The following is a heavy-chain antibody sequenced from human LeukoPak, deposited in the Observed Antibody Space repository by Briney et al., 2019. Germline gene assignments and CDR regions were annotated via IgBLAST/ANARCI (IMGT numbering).Heavy chain of an antibody. Sequence: SETLSLTCTVSGGSISRYYWSWTRQPAGKGLEWIGRIYTSGSTNYNPSLKSRVTMSVDTSKNQFSLKLSSVTAADTAVYYCARPYYDSSGYYLDAFDIWGQGTMVTVSS. CDR2: IYTSGST. J-gene: IGHJ3*02. V-gene: IGHV4-4*07. D-gene: IGHD3-22*01. CDR1: GGSISRYY. CDR3: ARPYYDSSGYYLDAFDI.